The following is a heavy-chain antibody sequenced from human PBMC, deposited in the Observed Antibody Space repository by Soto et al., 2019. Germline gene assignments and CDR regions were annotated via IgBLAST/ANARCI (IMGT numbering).Heavy chain of an antibody. CDR3: ASARDYGANTPYFES. CDR1: GFTFSRYS. CDR2: ISSSGRTI. D-gene: IGHD4-17*01. V-gene: IGHV3-48*02. Sequence: ESGGGLVQPGGSLRLSCTASGFTFSRYSMNWVRQAPGKGLEWVSFISSSGRTIYYAASVKGRFTISRDNATHSLNLQMTNLRHEDTAVYYCASARDYGANTPYFESWGQGTLVTVST. J-gene: IGHJ4*02.